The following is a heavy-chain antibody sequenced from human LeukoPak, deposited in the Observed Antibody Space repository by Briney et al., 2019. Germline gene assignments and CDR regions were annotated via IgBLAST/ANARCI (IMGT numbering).Heavy chain of an antibody. CDR2: IIPIFGTA. CDR3: ARAYYYDSSGYFNHFDY. CDR1: GGTFSSYA. Sequence: SVKVSCKASGGTFSSYAISWVRQVPGQGLEWMGGIIPIFGTANYAQKFQGRVTITTDESTSTAYMELSSLRSEDTAVYYCARAYYYDSSGYFNHFDYWGQGTLVTVSS. J-gene: IGHJ4*02. V-gene: IGHV1-69*05. D-gene: IGHD3-22*01.